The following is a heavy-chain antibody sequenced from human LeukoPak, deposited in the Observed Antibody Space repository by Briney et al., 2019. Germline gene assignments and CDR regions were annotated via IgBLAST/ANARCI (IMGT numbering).Heavy chain of an antibody. CDR3: ARHRPEGSYPLDS. J-gene: IGHJ4*02. CDR1: GGSISKYY. CDR2: IYSTGST. V-gene: IGHV4-59*08. Sequence: PSETLSLTCTVSGGSISKYYWSWLRQPPGKGLEWIGHIYSTGSTTYSPSLKSRVIMSSDTSKNLFSLKVTSVTAADTAVYYCARHRPEGSYPLDSWGQGTLVTVSS.